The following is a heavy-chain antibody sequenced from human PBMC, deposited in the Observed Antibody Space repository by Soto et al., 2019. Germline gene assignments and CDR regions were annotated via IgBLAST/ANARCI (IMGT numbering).Heavy chain of an antibody. Sequence: AGGSLRLSCAASGLPFSSYVMSWVRQAPGKGLEWVSGISGGGSNTFYADSVKSRFTISRDNSKNTLLLQMNSLGAEDTAVYYCAKDSNKYSSSLRGRYFDYWGQGIGVTVSS. D-gene: IGHD4-4*01. V-gene: IGHV3-23*01. CDR3: AKDSNKYSSSLRGRYFDY. J-gene: IGHJ4*02. CDR1: GLPFSSYV. CDR2: ISGGGSNT.